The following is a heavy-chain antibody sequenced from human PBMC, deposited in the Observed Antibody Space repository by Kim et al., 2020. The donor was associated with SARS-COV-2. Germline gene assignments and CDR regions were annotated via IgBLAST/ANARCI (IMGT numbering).Heavy chain of an antibody. CDR3: ARGRQWFFDY. CDR2: INHSGST. J-gene: IGHJ4*02. V-gene: IGHV4-34*01. Sequence: SETLSLTCAVYGGSFSGYYWSWIRQPPGKGLEWIGEINHSGSTNYNPSLKSRVTISVDTSKNQFSLKLSSVTAADTAVYYCARGRQWFFDYWGQGTLVTVSS. D-gene: IGHD2-8*01. CDR1: GGSFSGYY.